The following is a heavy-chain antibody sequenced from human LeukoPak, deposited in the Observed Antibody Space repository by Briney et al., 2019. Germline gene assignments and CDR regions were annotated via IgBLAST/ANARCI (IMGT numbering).Heavy chain of an antibody. D-gene: IGHD5-12*01. Sequence: ASVKVFCKVSGYTLTELSMHWVRQAPGKGLEWMGGFDPEDGETIYAQKFQGRVTMTEDTSTDTAYMELSSLRSEDTAVYYCATDPRGYGIFDYWGQGTLVTVSS. CDR3: ATDPRGYGIFDY. CDR2: FDPEDGET. CDR1: GYTLTELS. V-gene: IGHV1-24*01. J-gene: IGHJ4*02.